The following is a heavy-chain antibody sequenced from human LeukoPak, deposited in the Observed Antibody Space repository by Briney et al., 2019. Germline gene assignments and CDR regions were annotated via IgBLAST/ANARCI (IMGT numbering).Heavy chain of an antibody. V-gene: IGHV4-59*01. CDR1: GGSTSSYY. CDR3: ARLPIVVVPAATSVYYYYGMDV. Sequence: SETLSLTCTVSGGSTSSYYWSWIRQPPGKGLEWIGYIYYSGSTNYNPSLKSRVTISVDTSKNQFSLKLSSVTAADTAVYYCARLPIVVVPAATSVYYYYGMDVWGQGTTVTVSS. J-gene: IGHJ6*02. D-gene: IGHD2-2*01. CDR2: IYYSGST.